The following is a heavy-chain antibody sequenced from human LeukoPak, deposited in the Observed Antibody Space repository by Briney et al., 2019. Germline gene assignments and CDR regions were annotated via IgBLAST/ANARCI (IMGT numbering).Heavy chain of an antibody. J-gene: IGHJ6*03. Sequence: GGSLRLSCAASGFTFSNFEVNWVRQAPGKGLEWVSYIDFTGGTIFYADSVKGRFTISRDNAKNSVYLQMNSLRVEDTALYYCARGFGLAYYYYSMDVWGKGTTVTISS. CDR3: ARGFGLAYYYYSMDV. D-gene: IGHD3/OR15-3a*01. CDR2: IDFTGGTI. CDR1: GFTFSNFE. V-gene: IGHV3-48*03.